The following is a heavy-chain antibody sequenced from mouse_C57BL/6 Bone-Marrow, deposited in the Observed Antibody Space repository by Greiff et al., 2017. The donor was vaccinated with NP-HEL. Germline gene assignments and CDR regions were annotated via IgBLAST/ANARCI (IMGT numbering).Heavy chain of an antibody. D-gene: IGHD2-3*01. CDR1: GYTFTSYW. J-gene: IGHJ4*01. V-gene: IGHV1-59*01. CDR3: ARREDDGYLYAMDY. CDR2: IDPSDSYT. Sequence: VQLQQPGAELVRPGTSVKLSCKASGYTFTSYWMHWVKQRPGQGLEWIGVIDPSDSYTNYNQKFKGKATLTVDTSSSTAYMQLSSLTSEDSAVYYCARREDDGYLYAMDYWGQGTSVTVSS.